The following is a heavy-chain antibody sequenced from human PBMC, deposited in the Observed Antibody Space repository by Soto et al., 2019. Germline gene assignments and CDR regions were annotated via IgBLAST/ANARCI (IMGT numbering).Heavy chain of an antibody. CDR2: ISGSGGST. Sequence: PGGSLRLSCAASGFTFSSYAMSWVRQAPGKGLEWVSAISGSGGSTYYADSVKGRFTISRDNSKDTLYLQMNSLRAEDTAIYYCATPPAYCTSTSCYNYGVDLWGHGTTVTVSS. CDR3: ATPPAYCTSTSCYNYGVDL. J-gene: IGHJ6*02. V-gene: IGHV3-23*01. CDR1: GFTFSSYA. D-gene: IGHD2-2*02.